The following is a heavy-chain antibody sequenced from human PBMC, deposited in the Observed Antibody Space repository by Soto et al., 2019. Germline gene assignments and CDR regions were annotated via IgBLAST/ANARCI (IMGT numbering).Heavy chain of an antibody. CDR1: GFTFSRYW. V-gene: IGHV3-74*01. CDR3: ARDQWLGGQRWFDP. J-gene: IGHJ5*02. Sequence: EVQLVESGGGLVQPGGSLRLSCAASGFTFSRYWMHWVRQAPGKGLVWVSRINSDGGSTNYADSVKGRFTISRDNAKNTLYLQMNSLRAEDTAVYYCARDQWLGGQRWFDPWGQGTLVTVSS. CDR2: INSDGGST. D-gene: IGHD6-19*01.